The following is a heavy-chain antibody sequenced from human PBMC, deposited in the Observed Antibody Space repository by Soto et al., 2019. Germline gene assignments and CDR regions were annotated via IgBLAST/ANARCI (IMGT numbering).Heavy chain of an antibody. CDR3: ASSEQLALNYWNFEL. CDR2: IYPTGTT. J-gene: IGHJ2*01. CDR1: GGSISTNNW. Sequence: QVQLQESGPGLVKPSGTLSLSCAVSGGSISTNNWWSWVRQPPRKGLEWIGEIYPTGTTNYNPSRKSRVTISVDKSKNQFSLKLTSVTAADKAMYYCASSEQLALNYWNFELWGRGTLVTVSS. V-gene: IGHV4-4*02. D-gene: IGHD6-13*01.